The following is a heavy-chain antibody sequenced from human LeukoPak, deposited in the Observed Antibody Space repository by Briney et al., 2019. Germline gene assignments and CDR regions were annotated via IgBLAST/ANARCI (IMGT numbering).Heavy chain of an antibody. V-gene: IGHV4-59*08. D-gene: IGHD6-19*01. J-gene: IGHJ4*02. CDR2: IYYSGSS. CDR3: ARHRDRKSSGWYFGQRLHYFDY. Sequence: PSETLSLTCTVSGGSISSHYWSWIRQPPGKGLEWIAYIYYSGSSNYNPSLKSRVTISVDTSKNQFSLKLSSVTAADTAVYYCARHRDRKSSGWYFGQRLHYFDYWGQGTLVTVSS. CDR1: GGSISSHY.